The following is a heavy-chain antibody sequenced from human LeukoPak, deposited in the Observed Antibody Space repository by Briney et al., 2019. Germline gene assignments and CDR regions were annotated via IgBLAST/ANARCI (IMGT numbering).Heavy chain of an antibody. Sequence: PGGSLRLSCAASGFTFSSYAMSWVRHAPGEGLERVSGISGNGANTHYAESVRGRFIISRDNPKNTLYLQMNSLRAGDTALYFCARYNNPDSTGPFHWGQGTLVTVSS. CDR3: ARYNNPDSTGPFH. CDR1: GFTFSSYA. CDR2: ISGNGANT. V-gene: IGHV3-23*01. D-gene: IGHD3-22*01. J-gene: IGHJ4*02.